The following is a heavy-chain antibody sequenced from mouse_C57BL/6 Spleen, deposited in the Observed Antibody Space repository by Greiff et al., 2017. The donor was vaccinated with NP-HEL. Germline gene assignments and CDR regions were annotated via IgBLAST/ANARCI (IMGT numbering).Heavy chain of an antibody. CDR3: TRSFFYYFDY. J-gene: IGHJ2*01. CDR2: IDPETGGT. CDR1: GYTFTDYE. V-gene: IGHV1-15*01. Sequence: QVQLKESGAELVRPGASVTLSCKASGYTFTDYEMHWVKQTPVHGLEWIGAIDPETGGTAYNQKFKGKAILTADKSSSTAYMELRSLTSEDSAVYYCTRSFFYYFDYWGQGTTRTVSS.